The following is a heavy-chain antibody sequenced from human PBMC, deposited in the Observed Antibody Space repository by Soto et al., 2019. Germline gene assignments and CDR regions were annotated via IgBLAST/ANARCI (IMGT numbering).Heavy chain of an antibody. CDR1: GFTFSSYA. J-gene: IGHJ6*02. CDR3: ASVVAPILYYGMDV. CDR2: ISYDGSNK. D-gene: IGHD2-15*01. Sequence: QVQLVESGGGVVQPGRSLRLSCAASGFTFSSYAMHWVRQAPGKGLEWVAVISYDGSNKYYADSVKGRFTISRDNSKNTLYLQMHSLRAEDTAVYYCASVVAPILYYGMDVWGQGTTVTVSS. V-gene: IGHV3-30-3*01.